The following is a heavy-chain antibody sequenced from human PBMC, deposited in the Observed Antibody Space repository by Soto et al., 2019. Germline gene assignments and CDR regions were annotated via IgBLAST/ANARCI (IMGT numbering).Heavy chain of an antibody. Sequence: QVQLVQSGAEVKKPGSSVKVSCKSSGGTFSSYAISWVRQAPGQGLEWMGGIIPIFGTANYAQKFQGRVTITADESTSTAYMELSSLRSEDTAVYYCARVTRAVARTNYYYGMDVWGQGTTVTVSS. CDR1: GGTFSSYA. D-gene: IGHD6-19*01. CDR2: IIPIFGTA. V-gene: IGHV1-69*01. CDR3: ARVTRAVARTNYYYGMDV. J-gene: IGHJ6*02.